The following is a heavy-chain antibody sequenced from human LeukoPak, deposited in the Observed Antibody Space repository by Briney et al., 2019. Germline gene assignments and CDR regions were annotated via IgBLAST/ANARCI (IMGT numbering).Heavy chain of an antibody. D-gene: IGHD6-19*01. CDR1: GFTFSSYA. CDR2: ITQSGDLT. Sequence: GGSLRLSCAASGFTFSSYAMSWVRQAPGKGLEWVSAITQSGDLTFYADSVKGRFTISRDNSKNMLYLQMNSLRAEDTALYYCAKPPYSSDSYFWGQGTLVTVSS. J-gene: IGHJ4*02. V-gene: IGHV3-23*01. CDR3: AKPPYSSDSYF.